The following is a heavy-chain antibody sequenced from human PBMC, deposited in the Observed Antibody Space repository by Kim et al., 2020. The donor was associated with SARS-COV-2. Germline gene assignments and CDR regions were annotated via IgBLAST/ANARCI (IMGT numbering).Heavy chain of an antibody. Sequence: KFQGRVNMTRDTSTSTVYMELSSLRSEDTAVYYCASYRYYETKPHDAFDIWGQGTMVTVSS. V-gene: IGHV1-46*01. J-gene: IGHJ3*02. CDR3: ASYRYYETKPHDAFDI. D-gene: IGHD3-16*02.